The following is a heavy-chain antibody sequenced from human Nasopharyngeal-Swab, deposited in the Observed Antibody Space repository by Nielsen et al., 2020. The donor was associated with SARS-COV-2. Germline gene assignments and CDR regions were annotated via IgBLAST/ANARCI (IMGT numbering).Heavy chain of an antibody. V-gene: IGHV1-8*01. CDR2: MNSKSGEV. J-gene: IGHJ5*02. CDR1: GYSFNRND. CDR3: ARGAFGLDHSWFDP. Sequence: ASVTVSCKCSGYSFNRNDINWVRQAPGKGREWMGWMNSKSGEVGYEQKFQGRVIMTRNTATATAYMELSGLRHEDTAVYYCARGAFGLDHSWFDPWGQGTLVTVSS. D-gene: IGHD3/OR15-3a*01.